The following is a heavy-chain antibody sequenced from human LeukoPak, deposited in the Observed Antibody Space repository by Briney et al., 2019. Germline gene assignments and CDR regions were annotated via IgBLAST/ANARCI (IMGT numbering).Heavy chain of an antibody. CDR3: ARHSGPYASSWFDY. J-gene: IGHJ4*02. D-gene: IGHD6-13*01. Sequence: PSETLSLTCTVSGGSISSSSFYWGWLRQPPGKGLEWIASIYYSGSTYYNPSLRSRVTISVDTSKNQFSLKLSSVTAADTAVYYCARHSGPYASSWFDYWGQGTLVTVSS. CDR2: IYYSGST. CDR1: GGSISSSSFY. V-gene: IGHV4-39*01.